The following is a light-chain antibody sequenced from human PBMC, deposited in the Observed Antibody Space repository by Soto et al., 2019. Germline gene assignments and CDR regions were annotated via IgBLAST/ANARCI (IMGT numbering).Light chain of an antibody. V-gene: IGLV1-47*01. J-gene: IGLJ2*01. CDR2: RNN. CDR1: SSNIGSNY. CDR3: AAWDDSLSGRVV. Sequence: QSVLTQPPSASGTPGQRVTISCSGSSSNIGSNYVYWYQQLPGTAPKLLIYRNNQRPSGVPGRFSGSKSGTSASLAISGLRSEDEADYYCAAWDDSLSGRVVIGGGTKLTVL.